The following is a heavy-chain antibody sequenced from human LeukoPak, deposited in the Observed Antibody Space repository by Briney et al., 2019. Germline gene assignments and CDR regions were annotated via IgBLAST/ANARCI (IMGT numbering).Heavy chain of an antibody. CDR1: GGTFSSYA. J-gene: IGHJ4*02. CDR3: ARIDCSSASCFWSY. V-gene: IGHV1-69*05. CDR2: IIPIFGTA. Sequence: SVKVSCKASGGTFSSYAISWVRQAPGQGLEWMGGIIPIFGTANYAQKFQGRVTITRNTSISTAYMELSSLRSEDTAVYYCARIDCSSASCFWSYWGQGTLVTVSS. D-gene: IGHD2-2*01.